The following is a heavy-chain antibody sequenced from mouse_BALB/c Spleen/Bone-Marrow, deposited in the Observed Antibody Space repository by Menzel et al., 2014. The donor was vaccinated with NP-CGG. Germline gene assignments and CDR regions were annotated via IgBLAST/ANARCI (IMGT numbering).Heavy chain of an antibody. CDR2: INPSSGYT. D-gene: IGHD2-1*01. CDR1: GYTFTTYT. Sequence: VQLQQSGAELARPGASVKMSCRASGYTFTTYTMHWVKQRPGQGLEWIGYINPSSGYTYYNQKFKDKATLTADKSSSAAYPQLSSLTSGDSAVYYCARVYGNYDAMDYWGQGTSVTVSS. J-gene: IGHJ4*01. V-gene: IGHV1-4*01. CDR3: ARVYGNYDAMDY.